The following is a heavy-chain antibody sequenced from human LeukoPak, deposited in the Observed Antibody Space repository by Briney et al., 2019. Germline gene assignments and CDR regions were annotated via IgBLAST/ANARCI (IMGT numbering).Heavy chain of an antibody. CDR3: ARTYYDILTGYYLRGTYYYYMDV. J-gene: IGHJ6*03. CDR1: GGSISSGSYY. CDR2: IYTSGST. Sequence: SETLSLTCTVSGGSISSGSYYWSWIRQPAGKGLEWIGRIYTSGSTNCNPSLKSRVTISVDTSKNQFSLKLSSVTAADTAVYYCARTYYDILTGYYLRGTYYYYMDVWGKGTTVTISS. V-gene: IGHV4-61*02. D-gene: IGHD3-9*01.